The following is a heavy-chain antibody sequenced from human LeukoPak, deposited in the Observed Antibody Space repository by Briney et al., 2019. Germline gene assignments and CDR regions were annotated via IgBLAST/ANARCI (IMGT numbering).Heavy chain of an antibody. CDR3: ARGWGTIFGVVIIGYYYGMDV. Sequence: GGSLRLSCAASGFIFSSYAMHWVRQAPGKGLEWVAVISYDGSNKYYADSVKGRFTISRDNSKNTLYLQMNSLRAEDTAVYYCARGWGTIFGVVIIGYYYGMDVWGQGTTVTVSS. V-gene: IGHV3-30-3*01. D-gene: IGHD3-3*01. CDR1: GFIFSSYA. CDR2: ISYDGSNK. J-gene: IGHJ6*02.